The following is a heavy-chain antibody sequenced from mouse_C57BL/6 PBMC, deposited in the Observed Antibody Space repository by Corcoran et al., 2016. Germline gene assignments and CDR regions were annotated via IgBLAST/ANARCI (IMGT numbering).Heavy chain of an antibody. Sequence: EVQLQQSGPVLVKPGASVKMSCKASGYTFTDYYMNWVKQSHGKSLEWIGVINPYNGGTSYNQKFKGKATLTVDKSSSTDYMELNSLTSEDSAVYYCARQDSNYVWYVDVWGTGTTVTVSS. J-gene: IGHJ1*03. D-gene: IGHD2-5*01. CDR1: GYTFTDYY. V-gene: IGHV1-19*01. CDR2: INPYNGGT. CDR3: ARQDSNYVWYVDV.